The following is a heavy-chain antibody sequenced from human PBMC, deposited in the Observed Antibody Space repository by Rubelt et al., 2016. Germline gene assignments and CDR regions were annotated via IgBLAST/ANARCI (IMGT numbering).Heavy chain of an antibody. J-gene: IGHJ3*02. Sequence: SWIRQPPGKGLEWIGEINHSGSTNYNPSLKSRVTISVDTSKNQFSLKLGSLTAADTAVYYCARGGARSGYYDAFDIWGQGTMVTVSS. V-gene: IGHV4-34*01. CDR2: INHSGST. D-gene: IGHD3-22*01. CDR3: ARGGARSGYYDAFDI.